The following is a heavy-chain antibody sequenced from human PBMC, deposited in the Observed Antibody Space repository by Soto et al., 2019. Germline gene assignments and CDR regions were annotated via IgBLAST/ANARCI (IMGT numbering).Heavy chain of an antibody. D-gene: IGHD6-19*01. J-gene: IGHJ4*02. Sequence: EVQLVESGGGLVKPGGSLRLSCAASGFTFSNAWMNWVRQAPGKGLEWVGRIKSKTDGGTTDYAAPVKGRFTISRDDSTNTLYLQMNSLKTEDTAVYYCTTTVKDSAWYLYLDYWGQGTLVTVSS. CDR1: GFTFSNAW. CDR3: TTTVKDSAWYLYLDY. V-gene: IGHV3-15*07. CDR2: IKSKTDGGTT.